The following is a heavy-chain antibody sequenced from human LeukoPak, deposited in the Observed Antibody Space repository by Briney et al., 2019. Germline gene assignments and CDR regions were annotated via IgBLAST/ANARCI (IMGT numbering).Heavy chain of an antibody. CDR2: ISAYNGNT. J-gene: IGHJ4*02. Sequence: EASVKVSCKASSYTHTSYGISWVRHAPGQGLEWMGWISAYNGNTNYAQKLQGRVTMTTDASTSTAYMELSSLRSEDTAVYYCARGLPSSGLVYWGQGTLVTVSS. CDR1: SYTHTSYG. V-gene: IGHV1-18*01. CDR3: ARGLPSSGLVY. D-gene: IGHD6-19*01.